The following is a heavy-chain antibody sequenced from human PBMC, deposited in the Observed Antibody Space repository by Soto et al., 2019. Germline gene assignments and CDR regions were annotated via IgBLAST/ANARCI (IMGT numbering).Heavy chain of an antibody. Sequence: GASVKVSCKASGYTFTSYAMHWVLQAPGQRLERMGWINAGNGNTKYSQKFQGRVTITRDTSASTAYMELSSLRSEDTAVYYCARGQKRDILTGYYSPLGRFDPWGQGTLVTVSS. CDR3: ARGQKRDILTGYYSPLGRFDP. J-gene: IGHJ5*02. CDR1: GYTFTSYA. CDR2: INAGNGNT. D-gene: IGHD3-9*01. V-gene: IGHV1-3*01.